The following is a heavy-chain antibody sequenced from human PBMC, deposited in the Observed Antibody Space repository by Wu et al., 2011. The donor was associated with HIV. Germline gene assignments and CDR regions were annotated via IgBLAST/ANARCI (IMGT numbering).Heavy chain of an antibody. V-gene: IGHV1-18*01. CDR2: ISAYNGNT. Sequence: VQLVQSGPEVKKPGASVKVSCKASGYTLISYGISWVRQAPGQGLEWMGWISAYNGNTNYAQKLQGRVTMTADTSTSTVYMELRSLRSDDTAVYYCARDDRDILTRSVYFQHWGQGTLVTVSS. CDR1: GYTLISYG. CDR3: ARDDRDILTRSVYFQH. D-gene: IGHD3-9*01. J-gene: IGHJ1*01.